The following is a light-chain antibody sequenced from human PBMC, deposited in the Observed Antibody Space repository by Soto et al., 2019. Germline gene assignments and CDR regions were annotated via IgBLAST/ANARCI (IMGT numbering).Light chain of an antibody. CDR2: DAS. Sequence: EIVLTQSPATLSLSPGERATLSCRASQSVSSSLAWYQQKPGQAPRLLIHDASNRATGIPARFSGSGSGTDFTLTISSLKPEDFAVYYCQQRSNWPLTFGQGTQLEIK. V-gene: IGKV3-11*01. CDR1: QSVSSS. J-gene: IGKJ5*01. CDR3: QQRSNWPLT.